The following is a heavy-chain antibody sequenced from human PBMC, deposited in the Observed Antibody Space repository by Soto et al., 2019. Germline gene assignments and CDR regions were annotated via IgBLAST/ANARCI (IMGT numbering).Heavy chain of an antibody. CDR3: ACSYSSSPLFDY. D-gene: IGHD6-6*01. J-gene: IGHJ4*02. V-gene: IGHV1-3*01. CDR1: GYTFTSYA. Sequence: ASVKVSCKASGYTFTSYAMHWVRQAPGQRLEWMGWINAGNGNTKYSQKFQGRVTITRDTSASTAYMELSSLRSEDTAVYYCACSYSSSPLFDYWGQGTLVTVSS. CDR2: INAGNGNT.